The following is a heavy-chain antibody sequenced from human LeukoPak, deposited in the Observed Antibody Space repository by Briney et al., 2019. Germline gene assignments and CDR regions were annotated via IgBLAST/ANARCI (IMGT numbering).Heavy chain of an antibody. CDR2: IYYSGST. Sequence: PSETLSLTCTVSGGSISDYYWSWIRQPPGKGLEWIGYIYYSGSTNYNPSLKSRVTISVDTSKNQFSLKLSSVTAADTAVYYCARAGEGSDHYYYYYMDVWGKGTTVTVSS. D-gene: IGHD3-16*01. V-gene: IGHV4-59*12. CDR3: ARAGEGSDHYYYYYMDV. CDR1: GGSISDYY. J-gene: IGHJ6*03.